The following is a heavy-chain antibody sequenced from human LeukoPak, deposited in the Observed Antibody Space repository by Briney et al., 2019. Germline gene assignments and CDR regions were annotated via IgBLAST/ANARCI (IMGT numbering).Heavy chain of an antibody. D-gene: IGHD3-10*01. Sequence: GGSLRLSCSASRFTFNTYAMHWVRQAPGKGLEYVSAISSNGGTTNYADSVRGRFTISRDNSKNTLYLQLSALRAEDTAFYYGVGYASGSYKVDYWGQGTLVIVSS. CDR2: ISSNGGTT. J-gene: IGHJ4*02. V-gene: IGHV3-64D*06. CDR3: VGYASGSYKVDY. CDR1: RFTFNTYA.